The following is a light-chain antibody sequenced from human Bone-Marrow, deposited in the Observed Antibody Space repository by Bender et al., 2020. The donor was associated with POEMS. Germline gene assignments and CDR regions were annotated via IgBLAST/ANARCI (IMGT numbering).Light chain of an antibody. V-gene: IGLV2-23*02. Sequence: QSALTQPASMSGSPGQSITISCTGTSSDIGTYNLVSWYQQFPDKAPKLIIFEVTKRPSGVSNRFSGSKSGNTASLTISGLQADDEAVYYCSSYAGSPVLFGGGTNLTVL. CDR2: EVT. CDR1: SSDIGTYNL. J-gene: IGLJ2*01. CDR3: SSYAGSPVL.